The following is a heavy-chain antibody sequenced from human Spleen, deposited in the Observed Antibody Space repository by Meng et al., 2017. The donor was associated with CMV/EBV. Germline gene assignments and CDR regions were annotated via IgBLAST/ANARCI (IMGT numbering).Heavy chain of an antibody. D-gene: IGHD3-10*01. Sequence: QVQLQESGPGLVKPSQTLSLTCTVSGGSISSGDYYWSWIRQPPGKGLEWIGYIYYSGSTHYNPSLKSRVTISVDTSKNQFSLKVSSVTAADTAVYYCARSITMIGGVGYWGQGTLVTVSS. CDR3: ARSITMIGGVGY. CDR1: GGSISSGDYY. V-gene: IGHV4-30-4*01. J-gene: IGHJ4*02. CDR2: IYYSGST.